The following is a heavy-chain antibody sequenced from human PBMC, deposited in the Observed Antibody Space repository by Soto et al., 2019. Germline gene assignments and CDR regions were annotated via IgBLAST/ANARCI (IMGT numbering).Heavy chain of an antibody. CDR2: IYHSGAT. J-gene: IGHJ4*01. V-gene: IGHV4-4*02. D-gene: IGHD6-19*01. CDR1: GGSISNNW. CDR3: ARHIAVSGTRGFDF. Sequence: QVQLQESGPGLMKPSGTLSLTCAVSGGSISNNWWSWVRQPPGKGLEWIGEIYHSGATNYNPSLKNRVTMSVDKSQNHLSLHLNAVTAADTAVYYCARHIAVSGTRGFDFWGHGTLVTVSS.